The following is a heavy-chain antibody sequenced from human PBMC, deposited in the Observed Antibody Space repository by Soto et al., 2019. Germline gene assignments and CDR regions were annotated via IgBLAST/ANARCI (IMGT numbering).Heavy chain of an antibody. V-gene: IGHV3-7*01. CDR3: ARDGTGDAEGAFDI. D-gene: IGHD7-27*01. Sequence: GGSLRLSCAASGFTFSSYWMSWVRQAPGKGLEWVANIKQDGSEKYYVDSVKGRFTISRDNAKNSLYLQMNSLRAEDTAVYYCARDGTGDAEGAFDIWGQGTMVTVSS. CDR1: GFTFSSYW. J-gene: IGHJ3*02. CDR2: IKQDGSEK.